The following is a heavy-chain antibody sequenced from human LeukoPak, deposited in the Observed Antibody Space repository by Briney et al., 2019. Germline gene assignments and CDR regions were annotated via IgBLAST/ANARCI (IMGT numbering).Heavy chain of an antibody. CDR1: GGSFSGYN. CDR2: PHYSARI. CDR3: SRGGDAYECGNS. D-gene: IGHD5-24*01. J-gene: IGHJ4*02. Sequence: PSETLSLTSAVDGGSFSGYNWTWLRQPPGKGLEWIGEPHYSARINYNPSLKSRVTISADTSNNHFSLKMNSVTAADTAVYDSSRGGDAYECGNSWVQGTLLAVCS. V-gene: IGHV4-34*01.